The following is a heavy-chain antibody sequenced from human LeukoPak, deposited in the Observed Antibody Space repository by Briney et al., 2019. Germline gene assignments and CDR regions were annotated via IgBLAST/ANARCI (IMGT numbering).Heavy chain of an antibody. J-gene: IGHJ4*02. CDR1: GFTVTSNG. CDR2: ISGSGGSR. CDR3: AIFY. V-gene: IGHV3-23*01. Sequence: GGSVRLSCAASGFTVTSNGMSWDWQAPGKGRERVPAISGSGGSRYYADYVKGRFTISRKNSKNTLYLQMNSLRAEDTAVHYCAIFYWGQGTLVTVSS.